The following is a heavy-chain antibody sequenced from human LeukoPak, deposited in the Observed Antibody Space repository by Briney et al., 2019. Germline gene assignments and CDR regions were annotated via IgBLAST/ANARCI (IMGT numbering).Heavy chain of an antibody. CDR1: GGSISSTTHY. CDR2: MHYSGST. CDR3: ARELYCSSTSCFGGLGGLDP. J-gene: IGHJ5*02. D-gene: IGHD2-2*01. Sequence: KPSETLSLTCTVSGGSISSTTHYWSWIRQPPGKGLEWIGSMHYSGSTYYNPSLKSRVTISVDTSKNQFSLKLSSVTAADTAVYYCARELYCSSTSCFGGLGGLDPWGQGTLVTVSS. V-gene: IGHV4-39*07.